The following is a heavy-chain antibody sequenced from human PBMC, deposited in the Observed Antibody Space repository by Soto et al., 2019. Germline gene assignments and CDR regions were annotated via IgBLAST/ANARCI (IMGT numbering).Heavy chain of an antibody. Sequence: GASVKVSCKASGGTFSSYAISWVRQAPGQGLERMGGIIPIFGTANYAQKFQGRVTITADESTSTAYMELSSLRSEDTAVYYCARGPPQWFDPWGQGTLVTVSS. V-gene: IGHV1-69*13. J-gene: IGHJ5*02. CDR1: GGTFSSYA. CDR2: IIPIFGTA. CDR3: ARGPPQWFDP.